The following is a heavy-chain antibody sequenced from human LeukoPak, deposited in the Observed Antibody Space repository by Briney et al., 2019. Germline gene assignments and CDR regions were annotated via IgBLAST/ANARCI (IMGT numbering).Heavy chain of an antibody. J-gene: IGHJ4*02. CDR1: GGTFSSYA. CDR2: ISAYNGNT. V-gene: IGHV1-18*01. CDR3: ARDVSGYDKFDY. Sequence: APVKVSCKASGGTFSSYAFSWVRQAPGQGLEWMGWISAYNGNTNYAQNLQGRVTMTTDTSTSTAYMELRSLRSDDTAVYYCARDVSGYDKFDYWGQGTLVTVSS. D-gene: IGHD5-12*01.